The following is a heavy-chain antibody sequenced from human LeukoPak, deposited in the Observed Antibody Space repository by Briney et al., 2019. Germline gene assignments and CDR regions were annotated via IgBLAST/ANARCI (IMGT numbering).Heavy chain of an antibody. V-gene: IGHV3-7*03. CDR2: IKEDGGVE. J-gene: IGHJ4*02. CDR1: GFTFSSHW. Sequence: GGSLRLSCTASGFTFSSHWMTWVRQPPGRGLEWVANIKEDGGVEYYVDSVKGRFTISRDNTKNALYLQMNNLRADDTAVYFCARNSRWLLDYWGQGTLITVSS. D-gene: IGHD6-19*01. CDR3: ARNSRWLLDY.